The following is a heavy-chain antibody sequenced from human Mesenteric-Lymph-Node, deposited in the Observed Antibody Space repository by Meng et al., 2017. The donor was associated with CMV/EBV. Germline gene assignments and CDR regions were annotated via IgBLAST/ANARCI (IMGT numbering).Heavy chain of an antibody. CDR3: ARPTYSSSGRFDP. Sequence: VSGDSIVGSDYYWAWIRQPPGKGLEWIGTVYYGGNTYYNPPLKSRVTISVDTSKNQFSLKLRSVTAADTAIYYCARPTYSSSGRFDPWGQGTLVTVSS. D-gene: IGHD6-13*01. CDR1: GDSIVGSDYY. CDR2: VYYGGNT. J-gene: IGHJ5*02. V-gene: IGHV4-39*07.